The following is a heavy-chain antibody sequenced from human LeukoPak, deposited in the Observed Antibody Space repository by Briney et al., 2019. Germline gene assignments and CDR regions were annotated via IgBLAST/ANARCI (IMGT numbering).Heavy chain of an antibody. CDR3: ARHYGSGSYYFDY. CDR1: GFTLSSYN. J-gene: IGHJ4*02. D-gene: IGHD3-10*01. CDR2: ISSSSSYI. V-gene: IGHV3-21*01. Sequence: GGSLRLSCEASGFTLSSYNMNWVRQAPGKGLEWVSSISSSSSYIYYADSVKGRFTISRDNAKNSLYLQMNSLRAEDTAVYYCARHYGSGSYYFDYWGQGTLVTVSS.